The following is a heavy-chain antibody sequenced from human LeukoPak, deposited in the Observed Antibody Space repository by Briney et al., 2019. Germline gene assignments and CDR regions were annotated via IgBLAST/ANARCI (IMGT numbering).Heavy chain of an antibody. CDR3: ARRTFYYMDV. Sequence: ASVKVSCKASGYTFTTYGISWVRQAPGQGLEWMGWISVYNGNTNYAQKIQGRVTMPTDTSTSTAYMELRSLRSDDTAVYYCARRTFYYMDVWGEGTTVIVSS. CDR1: GYTFTTYG. J-gene: IGHJ6*03. CDR2: ISVYNGNT. V-gene: IGHV1-18*01.